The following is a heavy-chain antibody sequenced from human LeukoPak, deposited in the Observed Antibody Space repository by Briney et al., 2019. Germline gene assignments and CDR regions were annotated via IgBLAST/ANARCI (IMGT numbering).Heavy chain of an antibody. J-gene: IGHJ4*02. D-gene: IGHD6-19*01. CDR2: FHPSGGST. Sequence: ASVKVSYKASGYTFTTYYIHWVRQAPGQGLEWMGVFHPSGGSTTYAQKFQGRVTMTRVASTSTVYMELSTLRSEDTAVYYCARGPGVTIAGDYFDYWGQGTLVTVSS. V-gene: IGHV1-46*01. CDR3: ARGPGVTIAGDYFDY. CDR1: GYTFTTYY.